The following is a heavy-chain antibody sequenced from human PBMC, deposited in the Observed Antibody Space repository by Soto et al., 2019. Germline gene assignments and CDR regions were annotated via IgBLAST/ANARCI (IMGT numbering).Heavy chain of an antibody. CDR1: GGSLSSGGYS. V-gene: IGHV4-30-2*01. J-gene: IGHJ5*02. CDR2: IYHSGST. Sequence: QLQLQESGSGLVRPSQTLSLACAVSGGSLSSGGYSWNWIRQPPGKGLEWIGYIYHSGSTLYNPSLKGRVTISVAKSKTPFTLKLTSVTAADTAVYYCVRDHLEGNWFDPWGQGALVTGSS. CDR3: VRDHLEGNWFDP.